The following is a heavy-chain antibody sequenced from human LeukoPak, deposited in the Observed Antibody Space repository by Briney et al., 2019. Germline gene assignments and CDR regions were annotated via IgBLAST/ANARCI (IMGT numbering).Heavy chain of an antibody. Sequence: GGSLRLSCAASGFTFSTYSFNWVRQAPGKGLEWVSYISSSSGSIYYADSVEGRFTISKDNAKNSLYLQMNSRRAGDTAVYFCARVLRYSSGCYDYWGQGTLVTVSS. V-gene: IGHV3-48*04. CDR2: ISSSSGSI. CDR1: GFTFSTYS. J-gene: IGHJ4*02. D-gene: IGHD6-19*01. CDR3: ARVLRYSSGCYDY.